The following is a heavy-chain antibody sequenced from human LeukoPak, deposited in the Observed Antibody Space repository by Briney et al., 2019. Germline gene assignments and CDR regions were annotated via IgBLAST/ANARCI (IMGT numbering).Heavy chain of an antibody. D-gene: IGHD3-22*01. CDR3: ARGRVYYYDTSGYYYEPYAFDI. CDR1: GYTFTSYA. V-gene: IGHV1-3*03. CDR2: INAGNGNT. Sequence: ASVKVSCKASGYTFTSYAMHWVRQAPGQRLEWMGWINAGNGNTKYSQEFQGRVTITRDTSASTAYMELSSLRSEDMAVYYCARGRVYYYDTSGYYYEPYAFDIWGQGTMVTVSS. J-gene: IGHJ3*02.